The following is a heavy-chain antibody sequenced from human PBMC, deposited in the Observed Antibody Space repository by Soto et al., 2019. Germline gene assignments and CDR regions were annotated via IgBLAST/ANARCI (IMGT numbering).Heavy chain of an antibody. D-gene: IGHD3-9*01. J-gene: IGHJ4*02. CDR3: ARGYYDIWTGPSYFDY. CDR1: GFTFSSYS. CDR2: ISSSSSYI. V-gene: IGHV3-21*01. Sequence: GGSLRLSCAASGFTFSSYSMNWVRQAPGKGLEWVSSISSSSSYIYYADSVKGRFTISRDNAKNSLYLQMNSLRAEDTAAYYCARGYYDIWTGPSYFDYWGQGTLVTVSS.